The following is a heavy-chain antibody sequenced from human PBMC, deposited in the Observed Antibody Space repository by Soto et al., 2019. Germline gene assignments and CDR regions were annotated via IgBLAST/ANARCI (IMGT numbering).Heavy chain of an antibody. D-gene: IGHD1-20*01. Sequence: SETVSLTCAVSWGSISGSYNYWGWLRQSPGKGSEWSGTHFYSRFTSFNRSREIGVSVSVEPSKNQFSLKVSAVYAADTAVYYCATSQKGYNWNYFDHWGQGALVTVS. CDR3: ATSQKGYNWNYFDH. CDR1: WGSISGSYNY. J-gene: IGHJ4*02. CDR2: HFYSRFT. V-gene: IGHV4-39*01.